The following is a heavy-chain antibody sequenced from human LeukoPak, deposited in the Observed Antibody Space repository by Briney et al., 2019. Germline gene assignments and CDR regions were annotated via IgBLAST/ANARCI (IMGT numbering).Heavy chain of an antibody. D-gene: IGHD4-11*01. CDR2: ISAYSGNT. J-gene: IGHJ4*02. V-gene: IGHV1-18*04. CDR3: ARSKGLDY. CDR1: GYTFTGYY. Sequence: GASVKVSCKASGYTFTGYYMHWVRQAPGQGLEWMGWISAYSGNTNYAQKFQGRVTMTTDTSTSTAYMELRSLRSDDTAVYYCARSKGLDYWGQGTLVTVSS.